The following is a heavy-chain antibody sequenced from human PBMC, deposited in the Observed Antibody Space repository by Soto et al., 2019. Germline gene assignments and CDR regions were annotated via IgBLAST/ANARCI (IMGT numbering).Heavy chain of an antibody. CDR2: ISAYNGNT. CDR1: GYNFNSYT. Sequence: QVQLVQSGAEVKKPWASVKVSCKASGYNFNSYTISWVRQAPGQGLEWMGRISAYNGNTTYAQKLQGRVTMTTDTSTSTAYMELRSLRSDDTAVYHCARVVGALGHWFDPWGQGTLVTVSS. V-gene: IGHV1-18*01. J-gene: IGHJ5*02. D-gene: IGHD1-26*01. CDR3: ARVVGALGHWFDP.